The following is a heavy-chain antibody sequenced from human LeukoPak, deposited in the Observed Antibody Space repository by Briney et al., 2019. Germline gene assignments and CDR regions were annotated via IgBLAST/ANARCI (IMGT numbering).Heavy chain of an antibody. CDR1: GGSISSGGYY. CDR3: ARVTYLRGAGDYFDY. Sequence: SETLSLTCTVSGGSISSGGYYWSWIRQHPGKGLEWIGYIYYSGSTYYNPSLKSRVTISVDTSKNQFSLKLTSVTAADTAMYYCARVTYLRGAGDYFDYWGQGTLVTVSS. V-gene: IGHV4-31*03. J-gene: IGHJ4*02. CDR2: IYYSGST. D-gene: IGHD5/OR15-5a*01.